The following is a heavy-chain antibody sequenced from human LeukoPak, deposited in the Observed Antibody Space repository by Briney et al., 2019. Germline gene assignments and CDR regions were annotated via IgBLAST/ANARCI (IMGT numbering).Heavy chain of an antibody. CDR2: ISTRGGTT. J-gene: IGHJ4*02. D-gene: IGHD1-26*01. CDR1: GFTFSSYA. V-gene: IGHV3-23*01. CDR3: AKDRWVGATISHYFDY. Sequence: GGSLRLSCAASGFTFSSYAMNWVREAPGKGLEWVSAISTRGGTTYYPDSVKGRFTISRDDSKNTLYLQMNSLRVEDTAVYYCAKDRWVGATISHYFDYWGQGTLVTVSS.